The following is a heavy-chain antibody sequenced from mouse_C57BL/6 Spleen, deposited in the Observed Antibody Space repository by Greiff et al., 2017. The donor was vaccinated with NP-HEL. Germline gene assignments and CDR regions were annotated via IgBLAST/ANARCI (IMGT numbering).Heavy chain of an antibody. J-gene: IGHJ3*01. CDR3: ARYDYDSAY. CDR1: GYTFTSYW. V-gene: IGHV1-59*01. D-gene: IGHD2-4*01. Sequence: QVQLQQPGAELVRPGTSVKLSCKASGYTFTSYWMHWVKQRPGQGLEWIGVIDPSDSYTNYNQKFKGKATLTVDTSSSTAYMQLSSLTSEDSAVYYCARYDYDSAYWGQGTLVTVSA. CDR2: IDPSDSYT.